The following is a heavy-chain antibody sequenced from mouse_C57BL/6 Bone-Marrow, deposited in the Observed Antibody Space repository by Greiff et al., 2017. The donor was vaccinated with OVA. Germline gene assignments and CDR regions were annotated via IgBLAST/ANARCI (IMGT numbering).Heavy chain of an antibody. CDR3: AGDGYAAYYAMDY. Sequence: VQLKESGAELVKPGASVKLSCTASGFNITDYYMHWVKQRTEQGLEWIGRIDPEDGETKYAPKFQGKATITADTSSNKAYLQLSSLTSEDTAVYYCAGDGYAAYYAMDYWGQGTSVTVSS. V-gene: IGHV14-2*01. D-gene: IGHD2-2*01. J-gene: IGHJ4*01. CDR2: IDPEDGET. CDR1: GFNITDYY.